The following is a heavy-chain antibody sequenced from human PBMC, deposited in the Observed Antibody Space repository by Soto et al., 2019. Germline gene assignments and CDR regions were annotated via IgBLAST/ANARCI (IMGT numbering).Heavy chain of an antibody. CDR3: GKAVAAAAP. CDR2: INAGNGNT. V-gene: IGHV1-3*01. Sequence: ASVKGSCKASGYSFTSYSVHWVLQAPGQRLEWMGWINAGNGNTKYSQKFQGRVTITKDTSASTAYMELSSLRSEDTAVYYCGKAVAAAAPWGQGTLFTVSS. D-gene: IGHD6-13*01. J-gene: IGHJ5*01. CDR1: GYSFTSYS.